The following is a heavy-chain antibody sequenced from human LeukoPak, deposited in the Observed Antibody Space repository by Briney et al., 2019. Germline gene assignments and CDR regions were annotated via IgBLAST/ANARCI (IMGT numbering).Heavy chain of an antibody. CDR1: CRSISSSY. CDR3: TTGCPDFRGGMYTFRFDN. CDR2: IYYSGST. J-gene: IGHJ4*02. Sequence: PSETLSLTCIVPCRSISSSYWGSVRQPPGKGLEWIGHIYYSGSTNYNPSLKTRVTISLDTSKNQFSLKLSSVTAADTAVSYCTTGCPDFRGGMYTFRFDNWGQGTLVTVSS. D-gene: IGHD2-15*01. V-gene: IGHV4-59*01.